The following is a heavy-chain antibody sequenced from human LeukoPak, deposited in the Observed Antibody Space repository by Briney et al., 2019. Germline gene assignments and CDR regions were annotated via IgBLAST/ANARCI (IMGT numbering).Heavy chain of an antibody. Sequence: PSQTLSLTCAVYGGSFSGYHWTWIRQSPGKGLEWIGEINHGVGTNYNPSLKSRVTIAEDTSKNQFSLKLTSVTAADTAVYYCARGTQFYYYYSYMDVWGKGTTVTVSS. J-gene: IGHJ6*03. CDR3: ARGTQFYYYYSYMDV. V-gene: IGHV4-34*01. CDR1: GGSFSGYH. CDR2: INHGVGT.